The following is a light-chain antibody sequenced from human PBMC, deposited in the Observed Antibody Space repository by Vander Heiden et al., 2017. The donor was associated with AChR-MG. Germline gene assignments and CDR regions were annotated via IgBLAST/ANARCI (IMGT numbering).Light chain of an antibody. Sequence: QSALTQPASVSGSPGQSITISCTGTISDVGSYNLVSWYQQHPGKAPKLMIYEGSKRPSGVSNRFSGSKSGNTASLTISGLQAEDEADYYCCSYAGSSLVFGGGTKLTVL. J-gene: IGLJ2*01. V-gene: IGLV2-23*01. CDR1: ISDVGSYNL. CDR2: EGS. CDR3: CSYAGSSLV.